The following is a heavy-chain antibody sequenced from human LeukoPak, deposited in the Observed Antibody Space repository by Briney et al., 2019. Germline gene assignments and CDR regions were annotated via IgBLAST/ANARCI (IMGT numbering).Heavy chain of an antibody. D-gene: IGHD2-21*02. CDR2: ISYDGSNK. V-gene: IGHV3-30*18. CDR1: GFTFSSYG. CDR3: AKGKGFYCGGDCHLGDYYGMDV. Sequence: GGSLRLSCAASGFTFSSYGMHRVRQAPGKGLEWVAVISYDGSNKYYADSVKGRFTISRDNSKNTLYLQMNSLRAEDTAVYYCAKGKGFYCGGDCHLGDYYGMDVWGQGTTVTVSS. J-gene: IGHJ6*02.